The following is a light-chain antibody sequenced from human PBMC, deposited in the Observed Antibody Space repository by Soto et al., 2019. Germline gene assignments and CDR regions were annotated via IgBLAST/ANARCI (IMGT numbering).Light chain of an antibody. V-gene: IGKV3-15*01. CDR1: QSIGSN. CDR3: QQYNDWLPYT. CDR2: GAS. Sequence: EVLMTQSQGTLSVSPGERVTVSCRASQSIGSNLAWYQQKPGQAPRLLIYGASARVIGVPDRFSGGRSGTEFTLTISSLQSEDIAVYFCQQYNDWLPYTFGQGTKLEIK. J-gene: IGKJ2*01.